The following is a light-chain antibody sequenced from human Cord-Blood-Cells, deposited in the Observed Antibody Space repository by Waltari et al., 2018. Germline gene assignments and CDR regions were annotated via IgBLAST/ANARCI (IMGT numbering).Light chain of an antibody. J-gene: IGKJ2*01. CDR1: QSVSSSY. V-gene: IGKV3-20*01. CDR3: QQSYSTPYT. CDR2: GAS. Sequence: EIVLTQSPGPLSLSPGARATLSCRASQSVSSSYLAWYQQKPGQAPRLLIYGASSRATGIPDRFSGSGSGTDFTLTISRLEPEDFATYYCQQSYSTPYTFGQGTKLEIK.